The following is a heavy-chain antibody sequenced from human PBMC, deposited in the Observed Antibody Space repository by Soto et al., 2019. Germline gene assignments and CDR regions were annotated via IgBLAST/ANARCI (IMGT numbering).Heavy chain of an antibody. V-gene: IGHV3-53*01. J-gene: IGHJ6*04. CDR1: GFTVSSNY. Sequence: PWGSLRLSCAASGFTVSSNYMSWVRQAPGKGLEWVSVIYSGVSTYYADSVKGRFTISRDNSKNTLYLQMNSLRAEDTAVYYCAREIAVVAATQTTPYYYGMEVWGDGNTVIVSA. D-gene: IGHD2-15*01. CDR2: IYSGVST. CDR3: AREIAVVAATQTTPYYYGMEV.